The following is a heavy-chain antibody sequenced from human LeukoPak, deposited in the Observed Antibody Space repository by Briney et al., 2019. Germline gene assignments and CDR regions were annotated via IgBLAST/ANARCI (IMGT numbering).Heavy chain of an antibody. Sequence: GESLKISCAASGFTFSIYAMSWVRQAPGKGLEWVSATSGSGGSTYYADSVKGRFTISRDNSKNTLYLQMNSLRAEDTAVYYCAKDRQWAYNYYFDYWGQGTLVTVSS. J-gene: IGHJ4*02. CDR2: TSGSGGST. CDR3: AKDRQWAYNYYFDY. V-gene: IGHV3-23*01. CDR1: GFTFSIYA. D-gene: IGHD5-24*01.